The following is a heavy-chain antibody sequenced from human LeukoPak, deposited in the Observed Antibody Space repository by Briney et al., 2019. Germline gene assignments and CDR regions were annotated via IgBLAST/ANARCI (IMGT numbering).Heavy chain of an antibody. V-gene: IGHV3-7*01. J-gene: IGHJ4*02. CDR2: IKQDGSEK. CDR3: AREDQPDYYDSSGYYFDY. CDR1: GFTFSSYW. Sequence: PGGSLRPSCAASGFTFSSYWMSWVRQAPGKGLEWVANIKQDGSEKYYVDSVKGRFTISRDNAKNSLYLQMNSLRAEDTAVYYCAREDQPDYYDSSGYYFDYWGQGTLVTVSS. D-gene: IGHD3-22*01.